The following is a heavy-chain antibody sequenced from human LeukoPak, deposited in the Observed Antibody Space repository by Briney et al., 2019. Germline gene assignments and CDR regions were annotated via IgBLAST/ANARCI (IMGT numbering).Heavy chain of an antibody. CDR3: ARGAVAGNFAL. V-gene: IGHV3-74*01. CDR1: GFTFSSYW. D-gene: IGHD6-19*01. J-gene: IGHJ2*01. CDR2: INSDGSST. Sequence: PGGSLRLSCAASGFTFSSYWMHWVRQAPGKGLVWVSRINSDGSSTSYADSVKGRLTISRDNAKNTLYLQMNSLRAEDMAVYYCARGAVAGNFALWGRGTLVTVSS.